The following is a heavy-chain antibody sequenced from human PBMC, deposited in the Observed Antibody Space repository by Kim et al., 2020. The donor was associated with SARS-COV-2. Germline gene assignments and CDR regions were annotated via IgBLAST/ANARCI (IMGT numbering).Heavy chain of an antibody. Sequence: GESLKISCKGSGYSFTSYWISWVRQMPGKGLEWMGRIDPSDSYTNYSPSFQGHVTISADKSISTAYLQWSSLKASDTAMYYCARRPKVWFGEPDFDYWGQGTLVTVSA. J-gene: IGHJ4*02. CDR2: IDPSDSYT. D-gene: IGHD3-10*01. CDR3: ARRPKVWFGEPDFDY. V-gene: IGHV5-10-1*01. CDR1: GYSFTSYW.